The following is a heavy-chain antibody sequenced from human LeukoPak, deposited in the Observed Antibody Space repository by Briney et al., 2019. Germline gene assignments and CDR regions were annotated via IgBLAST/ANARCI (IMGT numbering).Heavy chain of an antibody. D-gene: IGHD6-13*01. CDR3: ARFSSIAAAFDY. J-gene: IGHJ4*02. CDR2: IYTSGTT. V-gene: IGHV4-4*07. CDR1: GGSISSYY. Sequence: EPSETLSLTCTVSGGSISSYYWSWIRQPAGKGLEWIGRIYTSGTTHYNPSLKSRVTMSVDTSKNQFSLNLSSVTAADTAVYYCARFSSIAAAFDYWGLGTLVTVSS.